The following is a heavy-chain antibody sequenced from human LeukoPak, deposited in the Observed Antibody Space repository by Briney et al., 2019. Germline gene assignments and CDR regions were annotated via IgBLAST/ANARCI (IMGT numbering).Heavy chain of an antibody. CDR3: AKDREWQWLVYYFDY. CDR1: GFTFSSYA. CDR2: ISYDGSNK. Sequence: GGSLRLSCAASGFTFSSYAMHWVRQAPGKGLEWVAVISYDGSNKYYADSVKGRFTISRDNSKNTLYLQMNSLRAEDTAVYYCAKDREWQWLVYYFDYWGQGTLVTVSS. V-gene: IGHV3-30*18. D-gene: IGHD6-19*01. J-gene: IGHJ4*02.